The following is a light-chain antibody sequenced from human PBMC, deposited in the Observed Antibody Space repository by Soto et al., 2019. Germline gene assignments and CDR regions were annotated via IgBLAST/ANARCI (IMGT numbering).Light chain of an antibody. V-gene: IGKV1-27*01. CDR3: QKDSSAAWP. Sequence: DIQMTQSPSSLSASVGDRVTISCRASQGIANYLAWYQQKPGKVPELLIYAASTLHSGGPSRFSGGGSGTDFALTISSLQPEDVASYYCQKDSSAAWPFGQGTKVEIK. J-gene: IGKJ1*01. CDR1: QGIANY. CDR2: AAS.